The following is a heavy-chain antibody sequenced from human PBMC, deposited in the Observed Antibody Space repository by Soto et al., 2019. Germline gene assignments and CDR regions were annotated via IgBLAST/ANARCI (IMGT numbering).Heavy chain of an antibody. Sequence: GESLKISCEGAGYKLGSAWIGWVRRKPGKGLEWMGIIKPGTSDIRYSPSFRGQVTISADEAANTAFLQWSSLKTSDTAIYYRARQISFVCDSWGQGTLVTVSS. J-gene: IGHJ4*02. CDR2: IKPGTSDI. D-gene: IGHD3-16*01. CDR1: GYKLGSAW. CDR3: ARQISFVCDS. V-gene: IGHV5-51*01.